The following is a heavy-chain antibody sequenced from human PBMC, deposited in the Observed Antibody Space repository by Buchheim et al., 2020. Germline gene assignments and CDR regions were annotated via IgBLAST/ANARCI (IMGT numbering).Heavy chain of an antibody. Sequence: QVQLQESGPGLVKPSETLSLTCTVSGDSISSYYWSWIRQPPGKGLEWIGYFYDSGSTNYNPSLKSRVTISVDTSKNQFSLKLSSVTAADTAVYYCARAVVVTNWFDPWGQGTL. CDR1: GDSISSYY. V-gene: IGHV4-4*08. J-gene: IGHJ5*02. CDR2: FYDSGST. D-gene: IGHD4-23*01. CDR3: ARAVVVTNWFDP.